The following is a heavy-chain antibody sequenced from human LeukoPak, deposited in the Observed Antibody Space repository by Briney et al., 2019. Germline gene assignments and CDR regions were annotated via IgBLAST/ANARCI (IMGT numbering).Heavy chain of an antibody. CDR2: ITQDGSEI. CDR1: GFTFSSYW. J-gene: IGHJ6*03. CDR3: ARRFLEKSGAYYYYYYMDV. Sequence: GGSLRLSCAASGFTFSSYWMSWVRQPPGKGLEWVANITQDGSEIYYVDSVTGRFTISRDNAKNSLYLQMNSLRAEDTAVYYCARRFLEKSGAYYYYYYMDVWGKGTTVTVSS. D-gene: IGHD3-3*01. V-gene: IGHV3-7*01.